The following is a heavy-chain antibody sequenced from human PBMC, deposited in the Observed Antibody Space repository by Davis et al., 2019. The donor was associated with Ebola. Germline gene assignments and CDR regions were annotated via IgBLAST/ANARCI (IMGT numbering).Heavy chain of an antibody. J-gene: IGHJ5*02. CDR3: ARVDSAGYYLYNWFDP. Sequence: MPSETLSLTCTVSGGSISNGDYYWAWIRQPPGKGLEWIAYIYHRGNTYYNPSLKSRPTISLDTSKNQVSLNLASVTAADTAVYYCARVDSAGYYLYNWFDPWGQGTLVTVSS. CDR2: IYHRGNT. V-gene: IGHV4-30-4*01. D-gene: IGHD3-22*01. CDR1: GGSISNGDYY.